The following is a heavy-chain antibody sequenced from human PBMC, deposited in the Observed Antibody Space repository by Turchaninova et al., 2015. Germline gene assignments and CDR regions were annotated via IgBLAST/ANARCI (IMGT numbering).Heavy chain of an antibody. D-gene: IGHD3-22*01. Sequence: QVQLVQSGAELKQPGASVRVSCRASGYTFSRQGISWVRKAPGQGLEWMGWISCYNGDTRYAQKVQDRVSMAKDTSTSTVYMELRSLRSDDTAVYFCARDPSNTSGYYAYMDVWGKGTTVTVSS. CDR2: ISCYNGDT. CDR3: ARDPSNTSGYYAYMDV. V-gene: IGHV1-18*01. J-gene: IGHJ6*03. CDR1: GYTFSRQG.